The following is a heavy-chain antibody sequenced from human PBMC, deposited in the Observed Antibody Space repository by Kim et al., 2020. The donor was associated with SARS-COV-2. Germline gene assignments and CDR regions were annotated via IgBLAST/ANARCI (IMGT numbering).Heavy chain of an antibody. CDR1: GDSVSSNSAA. CDR2: TYYRSKWYN. V-gene: IGHV6-1*01. J-gene: IGHJ6*02. CDR3: ARAYGDYVVLAGYYYYGMDV. D-gene: IGHD4-17*01. Sequence: SQTPSLTRAISGDSVSSNSAAWNWIRQSPSRGLEWLGRTYYRSKWYNDYAVSVKSRITINPDTSKNQFSLQLNSVTPEDTAVYYCARAYGDYVVLAGYYYYGMDVWGQGTTVTVSS.